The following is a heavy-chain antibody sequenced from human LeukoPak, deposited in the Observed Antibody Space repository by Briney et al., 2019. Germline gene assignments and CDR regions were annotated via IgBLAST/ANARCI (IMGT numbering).Heavy chain of an antibody. Sequence: GGSLRLSCAASGFTFSSYAMSWVRQAPGKGLEWVSAISGSGGSTYYADSVKGRFTISRDNSKNTLYLQMNSLRAEDTAVYYCAKARYGGNSDYCYYMDVWGKGTTVTVSS. D-gene: IGHD4-23*01. J-gene: IGHJ6*03. V-gene: IGHV3-23*01. CDR3: AKARYGGNSDYCYYMDV. CDR1: GFTFSSYA. CDR2: ISGSGGST.